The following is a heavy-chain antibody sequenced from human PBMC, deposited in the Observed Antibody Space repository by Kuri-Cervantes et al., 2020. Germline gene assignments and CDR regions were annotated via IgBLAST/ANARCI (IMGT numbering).Heavy chain of an antibody. CDR2: ISWNSGSI. D-gene: IGHD1-26*01. CDR1: GGSISSGSYY. J-gene: IGHJ4*02. V-gene: IGHV3-9*01. CDR3: AKVGGGGLDY. Sequence: GGSLRLSCTVSGGSISSGSYYWNWIRQPAGKGLEWVSGISWNSGSIGYADSVKGRFTISRDNAKNSLYLQMNSLRAEDTVLYYCAKVGGGGLDYWGQGTLVTVSS.